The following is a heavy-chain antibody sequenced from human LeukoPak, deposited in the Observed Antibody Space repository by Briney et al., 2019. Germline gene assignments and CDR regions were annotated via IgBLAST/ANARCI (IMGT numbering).Heavy chain of an antibody. CDR3: AKVVMVKGAFDI. Sequence: PGGSLRLSCAASGFTFSDYYMSWIRQAPGKGLEWVSYISSSGSTIYYADSVKGRFTISRDNSKNTLYLQMNSLRAEDTAVYYCAKVVMVKGAFDIWGQGTMVTVSS. V-gene: IGHV3-11*01. CDR1: GFTFSDYY. CDR2: ISSSGSTI. D-gene: IGHD3-16*02. J-gene: IGHJ3*02.